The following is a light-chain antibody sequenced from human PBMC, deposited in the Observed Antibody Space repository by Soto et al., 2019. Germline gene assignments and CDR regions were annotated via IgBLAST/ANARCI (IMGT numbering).Light chain of an antibody. CDR1: QGISTY. V-gene: IGKV1-9*01. Sequence: IQLTQSPSSLSASVGDRVTITCRASQGISTYLAWYQQKPGKAPNLLIYPASTLQSGVPLRFSGSGSGTDFTLTISSLQPEDFATYFCQHLSGYPRTFGQGTKVDIK. CDR3: QHLSGYPRT. J-gene: IGKJ1*01. CDR2: PAS.